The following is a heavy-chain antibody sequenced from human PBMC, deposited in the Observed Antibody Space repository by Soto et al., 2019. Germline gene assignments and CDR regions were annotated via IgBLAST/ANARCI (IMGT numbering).Heavy chain of an antibody. Sequence: SVKVSCKASGGTFSSYAISWVRQAPGQGLEWMGGIIPIFGTANYAQKFQGRVTITADESTSTAYMELSSLRSEDTAVYYCARDQWGPVPRGSLRVDAGYYGMDVWGQGTTVTVSS. CDR3: ARDQWGPVPRGSLRVDAGYYGMDV. D-gene: IGHD1-26*01. CDR1: GGTFSSYA. J-gene: IGHJ6*02. V-gene: IGHV1-69*13. CDR2: IIPIFGTA.